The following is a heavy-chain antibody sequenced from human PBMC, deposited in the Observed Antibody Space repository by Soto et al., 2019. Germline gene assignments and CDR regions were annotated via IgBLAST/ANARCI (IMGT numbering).Heavy chain of an antibody. D-gene: IGHD3-10*01. J-gene: IGHJ6*02. CDR1: GFTFSSYG. CDR2: ISYDGSNK. CDR3: AKIGVEYYYGMDV. Sequence: GGSLRLSCAASGFTFSSYGMHWVRQAPGKGLEWVAVISYDGSNKYYADSVKGRFTISRDNSKNTLYLQMNSLRAEDTAVYYCAKIGVEYYYGMDVWGQGTTVTVSS. V-gene: IGHV3-30*18.